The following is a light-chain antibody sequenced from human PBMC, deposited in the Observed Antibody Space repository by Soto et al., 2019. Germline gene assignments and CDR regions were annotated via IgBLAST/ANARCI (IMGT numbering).Light chain of an antibody. CDR3: QQYNNWPTWT. V-gene: IGKV3D-15*01. Sequence: EIVLTQYTATLSLSQGERATLSCRASQSVSSSYLAWYQQKPGQAPRLLIYGASNRATGIPDRFSGSGSGTEFTLTISSLQSEDFAVYYCQQYNNWPTWTFGQGSIVDIK. CDR2: GAS. CDR1: QSVSSSY. J-gene: IGKJ1*01.